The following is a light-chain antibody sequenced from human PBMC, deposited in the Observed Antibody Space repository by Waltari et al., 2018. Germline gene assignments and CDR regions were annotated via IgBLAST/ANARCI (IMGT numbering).Light chain of an antibody. CDR2: STI. Sequence: QSVVTQSPSVSGTPGQRVTISCSGGDSNIGRNTVNWYQQFPGAAPRLLIHSTIQRPSGVPDLIAGSKSGTSASLAVSGLQSDDEADYYCAAWDDSMNGPVFGGGTRLTVL. CDR1: DSNIGRNT. CDR3: AAWDDSMNGPV. V-gene: IGLV1-44*01. J-gene: IGLJ3*02.